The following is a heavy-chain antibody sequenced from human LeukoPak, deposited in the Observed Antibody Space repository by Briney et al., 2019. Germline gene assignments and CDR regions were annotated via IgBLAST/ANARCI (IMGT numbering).Heavy chain of an antibody. CDR3: ALSSGWSHFDY. Sequence: GGSLRLSCAASGFTLSSNYMSWVRQAPEKGLEWVSVIYRGGSTYYADSVKGRFTISRHNYKNTLYLQMNSLRAEDTAVYYCALSSGWSHFDYWGQGTLVTVSS. J-gene: IGHJ4*02. D-gene: IGHD6-19*01. V-gene: IGHV3-53*04. CDR2: IYRGGST. CDR1: GFTLSSNY.